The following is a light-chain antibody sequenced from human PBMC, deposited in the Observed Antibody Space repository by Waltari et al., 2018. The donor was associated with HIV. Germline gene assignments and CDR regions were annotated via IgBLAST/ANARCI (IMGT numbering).Light chain of an antibody. CDR2: WAS. CDR1: QSVLYSSNNNNN. V-gene: IGKV4-1*01. J-gene: IGKJ3*01. CDR3: QQYYTTPFT. Sequence: DIVMTQSPDSLAVSLGERATINCESSQSVLYSSNNNNNLAWYQQKPGQPPQLLIYWASTRESGVPDRFSGSGSGTEFTLTISSLQAEDVAVYYCQQYYTTPFTFGPGTTVDIK.